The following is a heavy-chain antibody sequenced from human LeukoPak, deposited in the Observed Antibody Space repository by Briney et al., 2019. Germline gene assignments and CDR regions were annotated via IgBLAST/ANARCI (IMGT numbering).Heavy chain of an antibody. Sequence: GGSLRLSCAASGFSFSAHWMHWVRQAPGKGLVWVAQINGDATATNYAGSVKGRFTISRDNAKNTVHLQMSTLTAEDTAVYYCAKHKWWGASDHWSQGSLVTVSS. CDR3: AKHKWWGASDH. D-gene: IGHD2-8*01. V-gene: IGHV3-74*01. CDR1: GFSFSAHW. CDR2: INGDATAT. J-gene: IGHJ4*02.